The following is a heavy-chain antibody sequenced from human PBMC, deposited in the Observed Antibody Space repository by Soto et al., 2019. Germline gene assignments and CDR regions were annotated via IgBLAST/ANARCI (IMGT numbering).Heavy chain of an antibody. J-gene: IGHJ4*02. CDR2: IYYSGPT. CDR1: GGSISSGGYY. V-gene: IGHV4-31*03. D-gene: IGHD3-10*01. CDR3: ARATFGSSDY. Sequence: PSETLSLTCTVSGGSISSGGYYWSWIRQHPGKGLEWIGYIYYSGPTYHNPSLKSRVTMSVDTSKNQFSLKLSSVTAADTAVYYCARATFGSSDYWGQGTLVTVSS.